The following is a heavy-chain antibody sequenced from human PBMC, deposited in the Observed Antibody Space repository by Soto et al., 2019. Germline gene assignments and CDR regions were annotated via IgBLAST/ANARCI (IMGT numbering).Heavy chain of an antibody. D-gene: IGHD1-1*01. CDR3: AREKVGTTFFDN. V-gene: IGHV4-38-2*02. Sequence: SETLSLTCRVSGFAISRGYYWSWVRQPPGKGLEWIGSIYRSVSSYHNPSLATRLRLSIDTSKNQFTLNLTSVTAADTALYFCAREKVGTTFFDNWGQGIQVTVSS. J-gene: IGHJ4*02. CDR2: IYRSVSS. CDR1: GFAISRGYY.